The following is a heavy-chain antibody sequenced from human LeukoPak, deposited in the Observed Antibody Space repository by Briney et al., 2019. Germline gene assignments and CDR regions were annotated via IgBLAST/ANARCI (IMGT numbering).Heavy chain of an antibody. CDR2: INPNSGGT. CDR3: ARGSGLFGEYDFDY. Sequence: ASVTVSFTASGYTFTVYYMHWVRQAPGQGREWMGWINPNSGGTNYAQKFQGRVTMTRDTSISTAYMELSRLISDDTAVYYCARGSGLFGEYDFDYWGQGTLVTVSS. D-gene: IGHD3-10*02. CDR1: GYTFTVYY. J-gene: IGHJ4*02. V-gene: IGHV1-2*02.